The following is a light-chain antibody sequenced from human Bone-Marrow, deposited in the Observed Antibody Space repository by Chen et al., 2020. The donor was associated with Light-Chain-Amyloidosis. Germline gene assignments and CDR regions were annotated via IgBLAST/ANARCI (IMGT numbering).Light chain of an antibody. J-gene: IGKJ5*01. CDR1: QSVRFS. V-gene: IGKV3-11*01. Sequence: EIVLTQSPATLSLSPGDRVTLSCRASQSVRFSLAWYQQKPGQAPRLLIYDASNRATGIPARFSGSGSMTDFTLTISSLEPEDFAVYYCQQRSDWPITFGQGTRLEIK. CDR3: QQRSDWPIT. CDR2: DAS.